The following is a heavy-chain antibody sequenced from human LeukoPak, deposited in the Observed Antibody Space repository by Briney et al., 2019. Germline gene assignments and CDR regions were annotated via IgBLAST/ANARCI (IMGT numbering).Heavy chain of an antibody. V-gene: IGHV3-23*01. Sequence: GGSLRLSCAASGFTFSSYAMSWVRQAPGKGLGWVSAISGSGGSTYYADSVKGRFTISRDNSKSTLYLQMNSLRAEDTAVYYCAKDPGTAMIVVPGYWGQGTLVTVSS. CDR2: ISGSGGST. CDR1: GFTFSSYA. CDR3: AKDPGTAMIVVPGY. J-gene: IGHJ4*02. D-gene: IGHD3-22*01.